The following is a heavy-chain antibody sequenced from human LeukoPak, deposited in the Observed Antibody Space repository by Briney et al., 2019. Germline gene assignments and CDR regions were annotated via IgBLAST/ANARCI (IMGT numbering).Heavy chain of an antibody. CDR2: IKSKTDGGTT. V-gene: IGHV3-15*01. D-gene: IGHD4-17*01. CDR1: GFTFTDAW. CDR3: AKDLPDYGDYIEGY. Sequence: PGGSLRLSCAASGFTFTDAWMSWVRQAPGKGLEWIGRIKSKTDGGTTDYAAPVKGRFTISRDDSKNTLYLQMNSLRAEDTAVYYCAKDLPDYGDYIEGYWGQGTLVTVSS. J-gene: IGHJ4*02.